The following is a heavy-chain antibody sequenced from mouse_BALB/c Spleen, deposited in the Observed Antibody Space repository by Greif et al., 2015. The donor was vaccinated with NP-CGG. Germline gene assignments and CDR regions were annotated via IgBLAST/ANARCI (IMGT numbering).Heavy chain of an antibody. J-gene: IGHJ4*01. CDR1: GYAFSSSW. V-gene: IGHV1-82*01. CDR2: VYPGDGDT. CDR3: AREEDY. Sequence: VQLQQSGPELVKPGASVKISCKASGYAFSSSWMNWVKQRPGQGLEWIGRVYPGDGDTNHNGKFKGKATLTADKSSSTAYMQRSSLTSVDSAVYFCAREEDYWGQGTSVTVSS.